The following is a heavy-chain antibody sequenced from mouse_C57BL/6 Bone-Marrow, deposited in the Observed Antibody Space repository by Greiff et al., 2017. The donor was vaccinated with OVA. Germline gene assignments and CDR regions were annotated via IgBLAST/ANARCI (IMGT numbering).Heavy chain of an antibody. V-gene: IGHV14-3*01. D-gene: IGHD1-1*01. CDR3: AHYYGSSYGYFDV. Sequence: VQLQQSVAELVRPGASVKLSCTASGFNIKNTYMHWVKQRPEQGLEWIGRIDPANGNTKYAPKFPGKATITADTSSNTAYLQLSSLTSEDTAIYYCAHYYGSSYGYFDVWGTGTTVTVSS. CDR1: GFNIKNTY. J-gene: IGHJ1*03. CDR2: IDPANGNT.